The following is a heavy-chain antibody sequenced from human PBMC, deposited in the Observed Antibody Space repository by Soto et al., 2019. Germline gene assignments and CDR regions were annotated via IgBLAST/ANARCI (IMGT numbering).Heavy chain of an antibody. CDR3: ARHNWNDVLLLAY. D-gene: IGHD1-1*01. V-gene: IGHV1-69*02. Sequence: SVKVSCKASGGTFSSYTISWVRQAPGQGLEWMGRIIPILGIANYAQKFQGRVTMTADTSTSTAYMELRSLRSDDTAVYYCARHNWNDVLLLAYWGQGTLVTVSS. CDR1: GGTFSSYT. J-gene: IGHJ4*02. CDR2: IIPILGIA.